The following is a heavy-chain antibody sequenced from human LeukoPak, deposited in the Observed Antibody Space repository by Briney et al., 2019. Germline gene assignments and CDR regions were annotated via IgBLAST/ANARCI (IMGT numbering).Heavy chain of an antibody. Sequence: SETLSPTCTVSGGSISGDYWSWIRQPAGKGLEWIGRINTSGNSNYNPSLKSRVTMSVDTSKNQFSLKLSSVTAADTALYYCVRGNGWLLENFDHWGQGTLVTVSS. D-gene: IGHD3-22*01. V-gene: IGHV4-4*07. CDR2: INTSGNS. CDR3: VRGNGWLLENFDH. CDR1: GGSISGDY. J-gene: IGHJ4*02.